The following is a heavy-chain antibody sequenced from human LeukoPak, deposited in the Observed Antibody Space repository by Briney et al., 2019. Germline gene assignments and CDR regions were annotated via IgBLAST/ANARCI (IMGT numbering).Heavy chain of an antibody. CDR2: ISWNSGSI. Sequence: GGSLRLSCAASGFTFDDYAMHWVRQAPGKGLEWVSGISWNSGSIGYADSVKGRFTISRDNAKNSLYLQMNSLRAEDTALYYCAKDMIAAVAGEFDDWGQGTLVTVSS. CDR3: AKDMIAAVAGEFDD. D-gene: IGHD6-19*01. V-gene: IGHV3-9*01. CDR1: GFTFDDYA. J-gene: IGHJ4*02.